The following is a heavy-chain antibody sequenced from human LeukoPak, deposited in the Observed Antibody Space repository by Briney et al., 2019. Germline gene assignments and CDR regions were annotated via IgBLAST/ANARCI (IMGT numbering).Heavy chain of an antibody. J-gene: IGHJ4*02. D-gene: IGHD1-20*01. Sequence: GGSLRLSCAASGFTFRNAWMSWVRQAPGKGLEWVSAISGSGGSTYYADSVKGRFTISRDNSKNTLYLQMNSLRAEDTAVYYCASLTGTHDYWGQGTLVTVSS. CDR3: ASLTGTHDY. CDR1: GFTFRNAW. V-gene: IGHV3-23*01. CDR2: ISGSGGST.